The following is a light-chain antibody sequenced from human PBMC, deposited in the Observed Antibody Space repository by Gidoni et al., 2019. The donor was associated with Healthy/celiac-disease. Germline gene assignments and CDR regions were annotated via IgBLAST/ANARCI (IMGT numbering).Light chain of an antibody. CDR3: QQYNNWPLRS. V-gene: IGKV3-15*01. CDR2: GAA. J-gene: IGKJ2*04. Sequence: EIVMTQSLATLSVSPGESATLTCRASQSVSSNLAWYQQKPGQAPRLLIYGAATRATGIPARFSGSGSGAEFTLTISSLQSEDFAVYYCQQYNNWPLRSFGQGTKLEIK. CDR1: QSVSSN.